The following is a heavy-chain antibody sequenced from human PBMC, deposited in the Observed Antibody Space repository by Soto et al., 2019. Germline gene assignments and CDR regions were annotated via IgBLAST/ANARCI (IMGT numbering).Heavy chain of an antibody. V-gene: IGHV4-39*01. CDR2: IHYSGST. CDR3: ARADSFSLRFLGWLPHPYYFDY. D-gene: IGHD3-3*01. J-gene: IGHJ4*02. CDR1: GGSISSSSYY. Sequence: QLQLQESGPGLVKPSETLSLTCTVSGGSISSSSYYWGWIRQPPGKGLEWIGRIHYSGSTYYNPYLKGRVAISVDTSKYEFSLQLSSVTAGDTAVYYCARADSFSLRFLGWLPHPYYFDYWGQGTLVTVSS.